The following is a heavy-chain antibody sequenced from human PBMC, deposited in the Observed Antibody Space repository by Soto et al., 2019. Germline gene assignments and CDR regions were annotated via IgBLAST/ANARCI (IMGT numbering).Heavy chain of an antibody. CDR2: ISSTSSYI. CDR1: GFTFSSYS. Sequence: EVQLVESGGGLVKPGGSLRLSCAASGFTFSSYSINWVRQAPGKGLEWVSSISSTSSYIYYADSVKGRFTISRDNAKNSLYRQMNSLRAEDTAVYYCARGYHYYDSSGYDKWDAFDIWGQGTMVTVSS. D-gene: IGHD3-22*01. V-gene: IGHV3-21*01. J-gene: IGHJ3*02. CDR3: ARGYHYYDSSGYDKWDAFDI.